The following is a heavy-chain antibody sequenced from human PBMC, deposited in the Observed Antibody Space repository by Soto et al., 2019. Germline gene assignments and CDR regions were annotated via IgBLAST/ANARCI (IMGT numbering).Heavy chain of an antibody. CDR2: VNGDGSSS. V-gene: IGHV3-74*01. J-gene: IGHJ4*02. Sequence: PGGSLRLSCAASGFTFSSHWMYWVRQAPGKGLVWVSRVNGDGSSSAYADSVKGRFTISRDNAKNTLYLQMNSLRAEDTAVYYCARVPWAGYYDSNGIYHQTPHYFDYWGQGTLVTVSS. CDR3: ARVPWAGYYDSNGIYHQTPHYFDY. CDR1: GFTFSSHW. D-gene: IGHD3-22*01.